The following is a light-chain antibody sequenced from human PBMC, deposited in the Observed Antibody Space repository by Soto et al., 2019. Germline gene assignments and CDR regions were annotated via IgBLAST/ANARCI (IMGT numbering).Light chain of an antibody. CDR2: DAS. V-gene: IGKV1-5*01. Sequence: DIPMTQSPSTLSASVGDRVTITCRASQSISSWLAWYQQKPGKAPKLLIYDASSLESAVPSRFSGSGSGTEFALTISILQPDDIATSHCQHYNSSPWTFGQGTKVEIK. J-gene: IGKJ1*01. CDR3: QHYNSSPWT. CDR1: QSISSW.